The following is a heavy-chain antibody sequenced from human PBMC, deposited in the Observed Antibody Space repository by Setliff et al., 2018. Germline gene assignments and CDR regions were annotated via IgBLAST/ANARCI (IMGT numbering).Heavy chain of an antibody. CDR2: ISSSGSTI. D-gene: IGHD5-12*01. V-gene: IGHV3-11*01. CDR1: GFTFSDYY. Sequence: GGSLRLSCAASGFTFSDYYMSWIRQAPGKGLEWVSYISSSGSTIYYADSVKGRFTISRDNAKNSLYLQMNSLRAEDTAVYYCATFRRDGYNRDYWGQGTLVTVSS. CDR3: ATFRRDGYNRDY. J-gene: IGHJ4*02.